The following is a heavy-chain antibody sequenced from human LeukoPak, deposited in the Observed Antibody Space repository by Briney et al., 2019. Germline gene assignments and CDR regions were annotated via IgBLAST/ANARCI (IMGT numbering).Heavy chain of an antibody. CDR2: INHSGST. Sequence: SETLSLTCAVYGGSFSGYYWSWIRQPPGKGLEWIGEINHSGSTNYNPSLKSRVTISVDTSKNQFSLKLSSVTAADTAVCYCARVAAAAGRLDYWGQGTLVTVSS. CDR3: ARVAAAAGRLDY. CDR1: GGSFSGYY. J-gene: IGHJ4*02. V-gene: IGHV4-34*01. D-gene: IGHD6-13*01.